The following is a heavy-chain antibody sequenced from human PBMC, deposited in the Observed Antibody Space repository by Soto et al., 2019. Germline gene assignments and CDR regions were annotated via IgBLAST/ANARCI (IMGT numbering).Heavy chain of an antibody. V-gene: IGHV3-30-3*01. D-gene: IGHD2-21*02. CDR2: ISYDGRNK. CDR3: AREGYCGGDCWSAFDI. J-gene: IGHJ3*02. CDR1: GFTFSSFA. Sequence: QVQLVESGGGVVQPGRSLSLSCAASGFTFSSFAMHWVRQAPGKGLEWVAVISYDGRNKYYADSVKGRVTISRDNSKNTLYLQMNRLSAEDTAVYYCAREGYCGGDCWSAFDIWGQGTMVTVSS.